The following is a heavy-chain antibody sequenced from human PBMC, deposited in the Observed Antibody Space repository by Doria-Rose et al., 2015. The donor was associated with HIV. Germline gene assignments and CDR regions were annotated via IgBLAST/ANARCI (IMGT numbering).Heavy chain of an antibody. CDR3: ARKGMGHYFDF. D-gene: IGHD2-8*01. V-gene: IGHV3-21*01. Sequence: EVQLVESGGGLVKPGGSLRLSCAASGFSFSHYSMNWIRQAPGKRLEWVASITSGSTNRIYEDSLRARFSISRDNAKNSLYLQMDSLSAEDTAVYYCARKGMGHYFDFWGQGTPVAVSS. J-gene: IGHJ4*02. CDR1: GFSFSHYS. CDR2: ITSGSTNR.